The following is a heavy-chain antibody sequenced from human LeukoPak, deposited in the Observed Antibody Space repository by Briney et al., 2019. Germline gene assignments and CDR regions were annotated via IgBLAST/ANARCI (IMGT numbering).Heavy chain of an antibody. V-gene: IGHV4-59*08. CDR2: IYYSGST. CDR1: GGSISSYY. Sequence: SETLSLTCTVSGGSISSYYWSWIRQPPGKGLEWIGYIYYSGSTNYNPSLKSRVTISVDTSKNQFSLKLSSVTAADTAVYYCARTTIFWSGYPPDAFDIWGQGTMVTVSS. CDR3: ARTTIFWSGYPPDAFDI. D-gene: IGHD3-3*01. J-gene: IGHJ3*02.